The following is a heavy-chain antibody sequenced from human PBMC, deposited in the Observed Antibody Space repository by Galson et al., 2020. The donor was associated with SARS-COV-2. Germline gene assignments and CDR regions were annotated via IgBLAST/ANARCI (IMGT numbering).Heavy chain of an antibody. J-gene: IGHJ4*02. V-gene: IGHV3-23*01. Sequence: GGSLRLSCAASGFTFSTSALSWVRQAPGKGLEWVSGISATGDHTHYADSVKGRFTFSRDNSKNTLYLQMNSLSAEDTAVYYCARRLTDYFDSWGQGTLVTVSS. D-gene: IGHD1-1*01. CDR2: ISATGDHT. CDR1: GFTFSTSA. CDR3: ARRLTDYFDS.